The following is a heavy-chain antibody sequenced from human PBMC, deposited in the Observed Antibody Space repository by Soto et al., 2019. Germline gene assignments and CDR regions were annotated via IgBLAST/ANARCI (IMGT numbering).Heavy chain of an antibody. V-gene: IGHV4-61*01. CDR3: AREFSNSPEAFDS. CDR1: GGSVNSDNFY. CDR2: IYYTGVT. Sequence: PSETLSLTCTVSGGSVNSDNFYWSWIRQPPGRGLEWIGHIYYTGVTKYNPSLKSRVTISIDTSRNQFSLKLSSVTAADTAIYYCAREFSNSPEAFDSWGQGSLVTVSS. J-gene: IGHJ4*02. D-gene: IGHD6-6*01.